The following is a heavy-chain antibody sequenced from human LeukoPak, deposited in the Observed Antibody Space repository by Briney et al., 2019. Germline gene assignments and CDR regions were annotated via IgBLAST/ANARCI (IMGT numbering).Heavy chain of an antibody. V-gene: IGHV3-74*01. Sequence: PGGSLRLSCTASRSTFNKYWMHWVRQAPGKGLVWVSRTNIDATSISYADSVKGRFTISRDNAKSTLYLQMNSLRAEDTAVYYCARVPASGTQFDDWGQGTLVTVSS. J-gene: IGHJ4*02. CDR3: ARVPASGTQFDD. CDR2: TNIDATSI. CDR1: RSTFNKYW. D-gene: IGHD6-13*01.